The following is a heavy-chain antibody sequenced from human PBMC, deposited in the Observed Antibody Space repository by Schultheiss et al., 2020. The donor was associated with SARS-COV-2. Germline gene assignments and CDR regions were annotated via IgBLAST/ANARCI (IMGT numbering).Heavy chain of an antibody. V-gene: IGHV4-59*01. CDR3: ASGDTAMVYDY. CDR2: IYYSGST. J-gene: IGHJ4*02. CDR1: GGSISSYY. D-gene: IGHD5-18*01. Sequence: SQTLSLTCTVSGGSISSYYWSWIRQPPGKGLEWIGYIYYSGSTNYNPSLKSRVTISVDTSKNQFSLNLSSVTAADTAVYYCASGDTAMVYDYWGQGTLVTVSS.